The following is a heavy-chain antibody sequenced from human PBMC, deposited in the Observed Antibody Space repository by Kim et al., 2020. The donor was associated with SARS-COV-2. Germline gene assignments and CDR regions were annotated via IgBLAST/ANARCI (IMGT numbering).Heavy chain of an antibody. V-gene: IGHV3-15*01. D-gene: IGHD3-10*01. CDR2: IKSKTDGGTT. CDR1: GFTFSNAW. CDR3: TTDLGVYYGGDAFDI. J-gene: IGHJ3*02. Sequence: GGSLRLSCAASGFTFSNAWMSWVRQAPGKGLEWVGRIKSKTDGGTTDYAAPVKGRFTISRDDSKNTLYLQMNSLKTEDTAVYYCTTDLGVYYGGDAFDIWGQGTMVTVSS.